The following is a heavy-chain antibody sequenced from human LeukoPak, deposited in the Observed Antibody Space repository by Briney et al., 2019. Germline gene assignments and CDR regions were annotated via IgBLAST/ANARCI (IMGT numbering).Heavy chain of an antibody. Sequence: ASVKVSCKASGYTFTSYAIHWVRQAPGQRLEWMGWINAGNGNTKYSQKFQGRVTITRDTSASTAYMELNSLRSEDTAVFYCARGGIGYYFDYWGLGTLVTVSS. CDR2: INAGNGNT. V-gene: IGHV1-3*01. CDR1: GYTFTSYA. J-gene: IGHJ4*02. D-gene: IGHD3-16*01. CDR3: ARGGIGYYFDY.